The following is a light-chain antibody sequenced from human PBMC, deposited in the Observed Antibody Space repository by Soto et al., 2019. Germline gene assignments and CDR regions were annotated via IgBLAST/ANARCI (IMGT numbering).Light chain of an antibody. CDR2: GAS. CDR3: QQYGNSPST. V-gene: IGKV3-20*01. Sequence: EVVLTQSPGTLSLSPGERATLSCRASQSVSGSYLAWYQQKPGQDPRLLIYGASSGATGIPDRFSGSGSGTDFTLTISRLEPEDFAVYYCQQYGNSPSTFGQGTKLEIK. CDR1: QSVSGSY. J-gene: IGKJ2*02.